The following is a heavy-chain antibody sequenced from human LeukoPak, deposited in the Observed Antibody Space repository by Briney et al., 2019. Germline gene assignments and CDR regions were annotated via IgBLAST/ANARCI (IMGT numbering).Heavy chain of an antibody. J-gene: IGHJ4*02. CDR3: ACLGELSSTYYFDY. CDR2: INPNSGGT. Sequence: ASVKVSCKASGYTFTGYYMHWVRQAPGQGLEWMGWINPNSGGTNYAQKFQGRVTMTRDTSISTAYMELSRLRSDDTAVYYCACLGELSSTYYFDYWGQGTLVTVSS. V-gene: IGHV1-2*02. D-gene: IGHD3-16*02. CDR1: GYTFTGYY.